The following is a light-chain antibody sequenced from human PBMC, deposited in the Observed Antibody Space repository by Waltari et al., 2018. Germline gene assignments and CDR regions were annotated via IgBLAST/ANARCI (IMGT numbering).Light chain of an antibody. CDR3: QQYNSLGGT. Sequence: DIQMTQSPSTLSASVGDSVTITCRASQSISSWLAWYQQKPGKAPKLLIYKASSLESGVPSRFSGSGSGTEFTLTISSLQPDDFATYYCQQYNSLGGTFGQGTKVEIK. V-gene: IGKV1-5*03. J-gene: IGKJ1*01. CDR1: QSISSW. CDR2: KAS.